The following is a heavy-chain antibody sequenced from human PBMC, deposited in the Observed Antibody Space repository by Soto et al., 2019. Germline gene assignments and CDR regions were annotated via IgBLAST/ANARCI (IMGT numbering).Heavy chain of an antibody. CDR3: AKESRDNWFDP. D-gene: IGHD3-10*01. V-gene: IGHV3-30*18. J-gene: IGHJ5*02. CDR1: GFTFSSYG. CDR2: ISYDGSNK. Sequence: GGSLRLSCAASGFTFSSYGMHWVRQAPGKGLEWVAVISYDGSNKYYADSVKGRFTISRDNSKNTLYLQMNSLRAEDTAVYYCAKESRDNWFDPWGQGTLVTVSS.